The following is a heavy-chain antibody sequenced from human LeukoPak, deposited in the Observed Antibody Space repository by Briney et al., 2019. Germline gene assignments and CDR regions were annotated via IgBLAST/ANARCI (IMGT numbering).Heavy chain of an antibody. Sequence: PGRSLRLSCAASGFTFSSYGMHWVRQAPGKGLEWVAVISYDGSKKYYADSVKGRFTISRDNSKNTLYLQMNSLRAEDTAVYYCARDCSGWSDYWGQGTLVTVSS. CDR2: ISYDGSKK. J-gene: IGHJ4*02. CDR1: GFTFSSYG. D-gene: IGHD6-19*01. V-gene: IGHV3-30*03. CDR3: ARDCSGWSDY.